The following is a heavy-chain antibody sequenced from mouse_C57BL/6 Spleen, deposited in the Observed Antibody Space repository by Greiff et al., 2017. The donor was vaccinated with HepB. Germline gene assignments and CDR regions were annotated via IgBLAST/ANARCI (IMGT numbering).Heavy chain of an antibody. V-gene: IGHV1-15*01. CDR2: IDPETGGT. CDR1: GYTFTDYE. CDR3: TRPQTAQATMDY. Sequence: QVQLQQSGAELVRPGASVTLSCKASGYTFTDYEMHWVKQTPVHGLEWIGAIDPETGGTAYNQKFKGKAILTADKSSSTAYMELRSLTSEDSAVYYCTRPQTAQATMDYWGQGTSVTVSS. J-gene: IGHJ4*01. D-gene: IGHD3-2*02.